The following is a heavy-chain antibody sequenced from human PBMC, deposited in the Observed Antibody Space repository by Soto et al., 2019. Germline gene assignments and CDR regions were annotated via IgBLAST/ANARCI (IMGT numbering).Heavy chain of an antibody. D-gene: IGHD3-10*01. Sequence: GGSLRLSCAASGFTFSSYSMNWVRQAPGKGLEWVSSISSSSSYIYYADSVKGRFTISRENAKNSLYLQMNILRAEDTAVYYCARDRVPGVSGSHDAFDIWGQGTMVTVSS. V-gene: IGHV3-21*01. J-gene: IGHJ3*02. CDR3: ARDRVPGVSGSHDAFDI. CDR1: GFTFSSYS. CDR2: ISSSSSYI.